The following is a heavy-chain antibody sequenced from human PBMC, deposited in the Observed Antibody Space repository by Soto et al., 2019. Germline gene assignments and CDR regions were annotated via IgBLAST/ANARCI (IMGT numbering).Heavy chain of an antibody. V-gene: IGHV4-59*01. Sequence: SETLSLTCNVSGGSISNYYWTWVRQSPEKGLEWIGYMYYNGNINYNPSLKSRVTISIDTSKNQFSLTLKSVTAADTAVYYCASGGNWLDPWGQGVLVTVSS. CDR2: MYYNGNI. J-gene: IGHJ5*02. CDR1: GGSISNYY. CDR3: ASGGNWLDP. D-gene: IGHD3-16*01.